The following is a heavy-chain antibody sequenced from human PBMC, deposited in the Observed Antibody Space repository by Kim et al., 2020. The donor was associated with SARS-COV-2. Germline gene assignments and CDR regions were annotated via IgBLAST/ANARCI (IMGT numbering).Heavy chain of an antibody. CDR3: VKPITMVRGVIIPSDAFDI. J-gene: IGHJ3*02. D-gene: IGHD3-10*01. V-gene: IGHV3-64D*09. CDR1: GFTFSSYA. CDR2: ISSNGGST. Sequence: GGSLRLSCSASGFTFSSYAMHWVRQAPGKGLEYVSAISSNGGSTYYADSVKGRFTISRDNSKNTLYLQMSSLRAEDTAVYYCVKPITMVRGVIIPSDAFDIWGQGTMVTVSS.